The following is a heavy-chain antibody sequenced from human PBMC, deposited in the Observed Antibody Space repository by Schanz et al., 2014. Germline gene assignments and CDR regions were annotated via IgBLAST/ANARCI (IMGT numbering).Heavy chain of an antibody. D-gene: IGHD3-10*01. V-gene: IGHV3-30*04. CDR3: AKDPRGDKNDRAYYFDY. J-gene: IGHJ4*02. CDR2: VPFDGSQK. Sequence: QVQLVESGGGVVQPGRSLRLSCAASGFTFSSYALHWVRQAPGKGLEWVAFVPFDGSQKFYADSVKGRFTISRDNSKNTVYLQMNSLRPGDTAVYYCAKDPRGDKNDRAYYFDYWGQGTLVAVSA. CDR1: GFTFSSYA.